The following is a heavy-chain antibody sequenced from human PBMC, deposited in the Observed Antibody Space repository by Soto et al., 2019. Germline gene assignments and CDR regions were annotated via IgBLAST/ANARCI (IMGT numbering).Heavy chain of an antibody. CDR3: ARDGRQFVPNPDNFDV. CDR1: GYTFRNYG. CDR2: ISAYNGNT. D-gene: IGHD6-6*01. V-gene: IGHV1-18*01. J-gene: IGHJ3*01. Sequence: QVQLVQSGAELKKPGASVKVSCKASGYTFRNYGINWVRQAPGQGLEWMGWISAYNGNTKYAQKFQGRVTMATDTPTSTAYMELRSLKSDDTAVYYCARDGRQFVPNPDNFDVWGQGTTVTVSA.